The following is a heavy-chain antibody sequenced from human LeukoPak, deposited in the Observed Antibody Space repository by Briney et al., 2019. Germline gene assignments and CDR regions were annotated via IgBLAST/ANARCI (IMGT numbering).Heavy chain of an antibody. J-gene: IGHJ6*03. CDR3: ARGGWSVLAHYYYFYMDV. Sequence: SETLSLTCTVSGGSISSSSYYWGWIRQPPGKGLEWIGSIYYSGSTYYNPSLKSRVTISEDTSKNQFSLKLSSVTAADTAVYYCARGGWSVLAHYYYFYMDVWGKGTTVTVSS. V-gene: IGHV4-39*07. CDR1: GGSISSSSYY. D-gene: IGHD1-26*01. CDR2: IYYSGST.